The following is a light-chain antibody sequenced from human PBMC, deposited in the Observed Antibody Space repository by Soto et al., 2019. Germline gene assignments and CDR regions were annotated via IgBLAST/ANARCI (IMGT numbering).Light chain of an antibody. CDR1: QGISIA. CDR2: DAS. V-gene: IGKV1-13*02. J-gene: IGKJ5*01. CDR3: QQFHTFPIT. Sequence: AIQLTQSPSSLSASIGDRVTITCRASQGISIALAWYQQKPGKAPKLLIYDASSSESGVPSRFSSSGSGTEFTLTISSLQPEDFAAYSCQQFHTFPITFGHGTRLEIK.